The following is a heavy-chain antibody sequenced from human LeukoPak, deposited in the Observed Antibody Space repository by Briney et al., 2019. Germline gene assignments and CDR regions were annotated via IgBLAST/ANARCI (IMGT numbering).Heavy chain of an antibody. J-gene: IGHJ3*02. D-gene: IGHD3-22*01. Sequence: GASVKVSCKASGYTFTGYYMHWVRQAPGQGLEWMGWINPNSGGTNYAQKFQGRVTMTRDTSTSTAYMELSRLRSDDTAVYYCARAIYYYDSSGFEDAFDIWGQGTMVTVSS. CDR3: ARAIYYYDSSGFEDAFDI. CDR2: INPNSGGT. V-gene: IGHV1-2*02. CDR1: GYTFTGYY.